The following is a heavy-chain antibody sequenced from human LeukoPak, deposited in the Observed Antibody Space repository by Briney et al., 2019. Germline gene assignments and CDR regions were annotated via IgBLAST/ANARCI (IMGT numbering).Heavy chain of an antibody. CDR1: GITVSSNY. J-gene: IGHJ6*03. Sequence: SGGSLRLSCAASGITVSSNYMSWVRQAPGKGLEWVSVIYSGGSTYYADSVKGRFTISRDNSKNTPYLQMNSLRAEDTAVYYCARILVRSGVDYMDVWGKGTTVTVSS. CDR2: IYSGGST. D-gene: IGHD3-10*01. V-gene: IGHV3-66*02. CDR3: ARILVRSGVDYMDV.